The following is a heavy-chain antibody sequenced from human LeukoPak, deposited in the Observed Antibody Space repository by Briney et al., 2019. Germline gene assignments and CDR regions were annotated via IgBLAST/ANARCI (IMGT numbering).Heavy chain of an antibody. CDR2: ISAYNGNT. CDR3: ARFEAYYDILTGYSPFDY. V-gene: IGHV1-18*01. J-gene: IGHJ4*02. CDR1: GYTFTCYG. Sequence: VXVSCKASGYTFTCYGISWVRQAPGQGLEWMGWISAYNGNTNYAQKLQGRVTMTTDTSTSTAYMELRSLRSDDTAVYYCARFEAYYDILTGYSPFDYWGQGTLATVSS. D-gene: IGHD3-9*01.